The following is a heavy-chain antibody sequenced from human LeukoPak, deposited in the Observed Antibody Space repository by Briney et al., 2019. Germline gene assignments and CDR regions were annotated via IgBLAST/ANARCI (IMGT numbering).Heavy chain of an antibody. CDR1: GYTFTSYA. CDR3: AREVELSGYGY. D-gene: IGHD3-3*01. CDR2: INAGNGNT. J-gene: IGHJ4*02. V-gene: IGHV1-3*01. Sequence: ASVKVSCKASGYTFTSYARHWVRQAPGQRLEWMGWINAGNGNTKYSQKFQGRVTITRDTSASTAYMELSSLRSEDTAVYYCAREVELSGYGYWGQGTLVTVSS.